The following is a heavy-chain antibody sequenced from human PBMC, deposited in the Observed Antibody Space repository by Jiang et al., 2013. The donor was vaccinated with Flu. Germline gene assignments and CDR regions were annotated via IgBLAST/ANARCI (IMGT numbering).Heavy chain of an antibody. J-gene: IGHJ5*02. CDR1: GYSFTSYW. V-gene: IGHV5-10-1*03. Sequence: VQLVESGAEVKKPGESLRISCKGSGYSFTSYWISWVRQMPGKGLEWMGRIDPSDSYSTYSPSFQGHVNMSADTSISTAYLQWSSLEASDTAMYYCARHNGASAHQRSLPGNNWFDPWGQGTLVTVSS. CDR3: ARHNGASAHQRSLPGNNWFDP. D-gene: IGHD4-23*01. CDR2: IDPSDSYS.